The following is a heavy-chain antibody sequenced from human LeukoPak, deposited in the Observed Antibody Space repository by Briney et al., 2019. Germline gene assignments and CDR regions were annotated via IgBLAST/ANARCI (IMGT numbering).Heavy chain of an antibody. J-gene: IGHJ4*02. CDR1: GFTFDDYA. CDR3: ARDRGGSGWYNLDY. V-gene: IGHV3-9*01. CDR2: ISWNSGSI. D-gene: IGHD6-19*01. Sequence: PGRSLRLSCAASGFTFDDYAMHWVRQAPGKGLEWVSGISWNSGSIGYADSVKGRFTISRDNAKNSLYLQMNSLRAEDTAVYYCARDRGGSGWYNLDYWGQGTLVTVSS.